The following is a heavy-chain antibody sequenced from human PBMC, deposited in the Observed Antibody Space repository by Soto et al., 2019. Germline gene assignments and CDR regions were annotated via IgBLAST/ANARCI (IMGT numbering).Heavy chain of an antibody. V-gene: IGHV1-69*04. D-gene: IGHD4-17*01. J-gene: IGHJ4*02. Sequence: SVKVSCKASGGTFSSYTISWVRQAPGEGLEWMGRIIPILGIANYAQKFQGRVTITADKSTSTAYMELSSLRSEDTAVYYCAREPTVTSSPIDYWGQGTLVTVAS. CDR1: GGTFSSYT. CDR3: AREPTVTSSPIDY. CDR2: IIPILGIA.